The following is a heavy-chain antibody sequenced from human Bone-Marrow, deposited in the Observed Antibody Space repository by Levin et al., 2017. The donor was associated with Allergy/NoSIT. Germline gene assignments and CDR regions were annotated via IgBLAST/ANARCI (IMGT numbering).Heavy chain of an antibody. CDR2: ISTASTYI. V-gene: IGHV3-21*01. CDR3: ARSSAPKGWDYYFYGLDG. Sequence: GGSLRLSCAASGFTFSSFSMNWVRRAPGKGLEWVSSISTASTYIYYADSVKGRFTVSRDNAKNSLYLQMNSLRAEDTAVYYCARSSAPKGWDYYFYGLDGWGQGTTVTVSS. J-gene: IGHJ6*02. D-gene: IGHD1-26*01. CDR1: GFTFSSFS.